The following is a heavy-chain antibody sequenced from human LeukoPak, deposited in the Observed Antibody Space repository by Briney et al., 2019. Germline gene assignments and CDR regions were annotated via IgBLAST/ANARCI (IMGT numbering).Heavy chain of an antibody. CDR3: ARERPPGDSSNWFLEGYFDI. Sequence: GGSLRLSCAASGFTFSDSAMHWVRQASGKGLEWIGRIRSKANGYATAYAASVKDRFTISRDDSKNAAYLQMNSLKTEDTAVYYCARERPPGDSSNWFLEGYFDIWGQGTLVTVSS. D-gene: IGHD6-13*01. CDR1: GFTFSDSA. CDR2: IRSKANGYAT. V-gene: IGHV3-73*01. J-gene: IGHJ4*02.